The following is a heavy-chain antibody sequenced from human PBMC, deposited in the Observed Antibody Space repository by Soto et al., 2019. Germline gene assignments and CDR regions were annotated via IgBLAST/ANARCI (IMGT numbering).Heavy chain of an antibody. CDR2: IYYSWST. Sequence: SETLSLTCTVSGGSISSYYWSWIRQPPGKGLEWIGYIYYSWSTTYKPPLKSRVTISVDTSKNQFSLKLSSVTAADTAVYYCARTLDDYSSYYGMDVWGQGTTVTVSS. V-gene: IGHV4-59*01. D-gene: IGHD1-1*01. CDR1: GGSISSYY. J-gene: IGHJ6*02. CDR3: ARTLDDYSSYYGMDV.